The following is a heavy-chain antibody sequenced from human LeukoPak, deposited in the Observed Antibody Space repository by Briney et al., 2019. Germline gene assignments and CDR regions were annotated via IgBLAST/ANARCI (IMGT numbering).Heavy chain of an antibody. D-gene: IGHD6-19*01. J-gene: IGHJ4*02. CDR3: AKDGRSSGWFAFDY. CDR2: ISGSGDST. Sequence: WVSAISGSGDSTYYADSVKGRFTISRDNSKNTQYLQMNSLRAEDTAIYYCAKDGRSSGWFAFDYWGQGTLVTVSS. V-gene: IGHV3-23*01.